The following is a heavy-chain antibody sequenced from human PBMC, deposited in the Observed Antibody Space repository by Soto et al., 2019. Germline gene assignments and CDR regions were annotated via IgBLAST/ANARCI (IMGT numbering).Heavy chain of an antibody. CDR1: GFTFSTYA. CDR3: ANGDLYTVTTPPDW. Sequence: EVQLLESGGGLVQPGGSLILSCAASGFTFSTYAMIWVRQAPGKGLEWGSYIKYSGGSTYYADSVKGRFTISRDKSKNTLLLQMNSLRVEDTAVYCCANGDLYTVTTPPDWGGQGTLVTVSS. J-gene: IGHJ4*02. CDR2: IKYSGGST. V-gene: IGHV3-23*01. D-gene: IGHD4-4*01.